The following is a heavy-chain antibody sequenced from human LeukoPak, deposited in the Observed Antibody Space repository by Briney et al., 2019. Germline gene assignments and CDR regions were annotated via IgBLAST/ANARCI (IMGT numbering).Heavy chain of an antibody. V-gene: IGHV3-48*01. D-gene: IGHD2-2*01. CDR3: AKGYCSSTSCPSDY. CDR1: GFTFSSYS. Sequence: GGSLRLSCAASGFTFSSYSMNWVRQAPGKGLEWVSYISSSSSTIYYADSVKGRFTISRDNSKNTLYLQMNSLRAEDTAVYYCAKGYCSSTSCPSDYWGQGTLVTVSS. CDR2: ISSSSSTI. J-gene: IGHJ4*02.